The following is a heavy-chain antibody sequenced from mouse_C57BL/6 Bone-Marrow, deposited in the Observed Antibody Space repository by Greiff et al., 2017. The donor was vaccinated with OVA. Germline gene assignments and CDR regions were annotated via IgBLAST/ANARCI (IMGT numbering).Heavy chain of an antibody. J-gene: IGHJ2*01. D-gene: IGHD1-1*01. CDR3: AICYYYGSSYLDY. CDR1: GYTFTSYW. CDR2: IHPSDNDT. Sequence: QVQLQQPGAELVKPGASVKVSCKASGYTFTSYWMHWVKQRPGQGLEWIVRIHPSDNDTNYNQKFKGKATLTVDKSSSTAYMQLSSLTSEDSAVYYCAICYYYGSSYLDYWGQGTTLTVSS. V-gene: IGHV1-74*01.